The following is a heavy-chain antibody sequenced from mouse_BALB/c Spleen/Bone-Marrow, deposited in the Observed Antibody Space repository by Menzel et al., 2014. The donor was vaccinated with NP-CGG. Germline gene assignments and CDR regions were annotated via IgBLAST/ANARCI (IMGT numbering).Heavy chain of an antibody. CDR2: INGNGGST. CDR1: GFTFSNYG. Sequence: EVKLVESGGGLVQPGGSLKLSCAASGFTFSNYGMSWVRQTPDKRLELVATINGNGGSTYYPDSVKGRFTISRDTAKNTLYLQMSSLKSKETAMYYCVRGNYGNYVDYFDFWGQGTTLTVSS. J-gene: IGHJ2*01. D-gene: IGHD2-1*01. CDR3: VRGNYGNYVDYFDF. V-gene: IGHV5-6-3*01.